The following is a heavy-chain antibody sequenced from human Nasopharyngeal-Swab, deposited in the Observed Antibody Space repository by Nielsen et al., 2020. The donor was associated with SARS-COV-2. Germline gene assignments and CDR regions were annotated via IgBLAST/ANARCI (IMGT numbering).Heavy chain of an antibody. V-gene: IGHV4-38-2*01. CDR2: IYHSGST. Sequence: SQTLSLTCAVSGYSISSGYYWGWIRQPPGKGLEWIGSIYHSGSTYYNPSLKSRVTISVDTSKNQFSLKLSSVTAADTAVYYCARARVVGDYNDYWGQGTQVTVSS. CDR3: ARARVVGDYNDY. J-gene: IGHJ4*02. D-gene: IGHD2-15*01. CDR1: GYSISSGYY.